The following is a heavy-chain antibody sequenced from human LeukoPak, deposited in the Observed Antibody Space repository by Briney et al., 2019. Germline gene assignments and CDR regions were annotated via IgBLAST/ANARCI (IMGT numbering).Heavy chain of an antibody. V-gene: IGHV3-33*08. J-gene: IGHJ3*02. CDR3: ARGVTGHDAFDI. Sequence: PGRSLRLFCVASEFSFSSHVIHWVRQAPGKGLEWVAVIWYDGSNKYYADSVKGRFTISRDNAKNSLYLQMNSLRAEDTAVYYCARGVTGHDAFDIWGQGTMVTVSS. D-gene: IGHD1-14*01. CDR1: EFSFSSHV. CDR2: IWYDGSNK.